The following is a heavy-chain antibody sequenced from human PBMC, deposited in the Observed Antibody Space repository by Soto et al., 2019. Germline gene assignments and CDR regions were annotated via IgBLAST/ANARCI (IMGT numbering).Heavy chain of an antibody. V-gene: IGHV4-59*01. Sequence: PSETLSLTCTVSGGSISSYYWSWIRQPPGKGLEWIGYIYSSGSTNYNPSLKSRVTISVDTSKNQFSLNLSSVTAADTAVYYCARSEKGMTTILDYWGQGILVTVSA. CDR1: GGSISSYY. CDR2: IYSSGST. CDR3: ARSEKGMTTILDY. J-gene: IGHJ4*02. D-gene: IGHD4-4*01.